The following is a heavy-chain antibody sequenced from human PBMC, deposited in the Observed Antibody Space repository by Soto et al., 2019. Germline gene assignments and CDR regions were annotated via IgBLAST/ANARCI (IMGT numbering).Heavy chain of an antibody. CDR2: TYHRGST. CDR1: GVSISRYF. CDR3: ARIGGYHGPLDY. Sequence: SETLSLTCSVSGVSISRYFWSWIRQPPGRGLERIGYTYHRGSTNYSPSLKSRVAISLDTSENQFSLKVSSVTAAETAVYYCARIGGYHGPLDYWGKGTTVTVSS. D-gene: IGHD3-16*02. J-gene: IGHJ4*02. V-gene: IGHV4-59*01.